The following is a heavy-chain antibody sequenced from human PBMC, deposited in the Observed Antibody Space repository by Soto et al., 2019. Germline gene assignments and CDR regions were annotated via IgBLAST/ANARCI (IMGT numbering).Heavy chain of an antibody. J-gene: IGHJ4*02. Sequence: QVQLVESGGGVVQPGRSLRLSCAASGFTFGDYGIHWVRQAPGKGLEWLALISFDGTEQHYADSVKGRFTISRDNSKNTLYLQMYSLRVDDTAVYYCTISLTYSFDYWGQGTLLTVSS. D-gene: IGHD2-21*02. CDR1: GFTFGDYG. CDR3: TISLTYSFDY. V-gene: IGHV3-30*03. CDR2: ISFDGTEQ.